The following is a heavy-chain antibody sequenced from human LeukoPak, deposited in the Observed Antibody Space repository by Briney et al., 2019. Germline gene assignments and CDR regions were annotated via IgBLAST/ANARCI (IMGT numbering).Heavy chain of an antibody. J-gene: IGHJ5*02. Sequence: SETLSLTCSVSGDSISEYYWSWIRQPPGKGLEWIGYIYVSGNTNYNPSLKSRVTLSLDTSKNQYSLKMTSVTAADTAIYYCARDHGWSGFNWFDPWGQGTLVTVSS. CDR2: IYVSGNT. V-gene: IGHV4-59*01. D-gene: IGHD3-3*01. CDR1: GDSISEYY. CDR3: ARDHGWSGFNWFDP.